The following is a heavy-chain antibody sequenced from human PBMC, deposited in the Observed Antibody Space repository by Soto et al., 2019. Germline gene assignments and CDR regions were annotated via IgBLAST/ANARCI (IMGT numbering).Heavy chain of an antibody. J-gene: IGHJ4*02. CDR3: AKYVVVVPAAIGDY. V-gene: IGHV3-23*01. Sequence: GGSLRLSCAASGFTFSSYAMSWVRQAPGKGLEWVSAISGSGGSTYYAYSVKGRFTISRDNSKNTLYLQMNSLRAEDPAVYDCAKYVVVVPAAIGDYWGQGTLVTVSS. D-gene: IGHD2-2*02. CDR1: GFTFSSYA. CDR2: ISGSGGST.